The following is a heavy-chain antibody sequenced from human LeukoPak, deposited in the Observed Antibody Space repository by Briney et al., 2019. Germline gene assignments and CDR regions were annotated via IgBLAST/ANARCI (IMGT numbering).Heavy chain of an antibody. V-gene: IGHV1-8*01. CDR2: MNPNSGNT. CDR3: ARVGGYSGYLNTYNWFDP. J-gene: IGHJ5*02. Sequence: GASVKVSCKASGYTFTSYDINWVRQATGQGLEWMGWMNPNSGNTGYAQKFQGRVTMTRNTSISTAYMELSSLRSEDTAVYYCARVGGYSGYLNTYNWFDPWGQGTLVTVSS. CDR1: GYTFTSYD. D-gene: IGHD5-12*01.